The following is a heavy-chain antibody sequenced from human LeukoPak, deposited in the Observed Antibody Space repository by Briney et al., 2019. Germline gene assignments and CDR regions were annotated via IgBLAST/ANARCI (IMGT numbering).Heavy chain of an antibody. V-gene: IGHV3-21*01. Sequence: GRSLRLSCAASGFTFNTYRMNWVRPAPGKGLEWVSSIISSDTYIYYADSVKGRYTLSRDNAQNSLFQQMNRLRAEDTAVYYCARALGSSSPTSCYNNWFDPWGQGTLVTVSS. CDR3: ARALGSSSPTSCYNNWFDP. D-gene: IGHD2-2*02. CDR1: GFTFNTYR. J-gene: IGHJ5*02. CDR2: IISSDTYI.